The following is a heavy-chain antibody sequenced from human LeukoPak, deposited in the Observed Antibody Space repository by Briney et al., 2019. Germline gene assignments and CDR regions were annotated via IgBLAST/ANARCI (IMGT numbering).Heavy chain of an antibody. CDR1: GFTFSSYW. D-gene: IGHD2-15*01. V-gene: IGHV3-74*01. CDR2: LNNDGSST. J-gene: IGHJ3*02. Sequence: GGSLRLSCAAAGFTFSSYWMHWVRQAPGKGLAWVSRLNNDGSSTNYADSVKGRFTISRDNAKNTLYLQMNSLRAEDTAVYYCARIAWDAFDIWGQGTMVTVSS. CDR3: ARIAWDAFDI.